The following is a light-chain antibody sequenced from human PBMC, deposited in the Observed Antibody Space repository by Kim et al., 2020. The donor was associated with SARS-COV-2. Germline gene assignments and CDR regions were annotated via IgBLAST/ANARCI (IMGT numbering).Light chain of an antibody. Sequence: DIQMTQSPSTLSASVGDRVTITCRASQSISSWLAWYQQKPGKAPKLLIYKASSLESGVPSRFSGSGSGTEFTLTISSLQPDDFATYYCQLHNSYRYTFGQGTKLEI. CDR1: QSISSW. CDR2: KAS. V-gene: IGKV1-5*03. CDR3: QLHNSYRYT. J-gene: IGKJ2*01.